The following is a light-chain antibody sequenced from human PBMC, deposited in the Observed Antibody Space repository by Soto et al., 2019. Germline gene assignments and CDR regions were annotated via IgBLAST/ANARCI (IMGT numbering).Light chain of an antibody. V-gene: IGLV2-14*03. J-gene: IGLJ1*01. CDR3: SSYTTSNTRQIV. Sequence: QSALTQPASVSGSPGQSITISCTGTSSDVGGYNYVSWYQHHPGKASKLMIYDVSNRPSGISNLFSGSKSGNTASLTISGLQPEDEGDYYCSSYTTSNTRQIVFGTGTKVTVL. CDR1: SSDVGGYNY. CDR2: DVS.